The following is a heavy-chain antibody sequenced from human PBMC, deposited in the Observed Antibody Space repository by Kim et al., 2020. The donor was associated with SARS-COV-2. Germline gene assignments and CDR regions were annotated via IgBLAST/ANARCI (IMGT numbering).Heavy chain of an antibody. CDR1: GFTFSSYA. CDR2: IYSGGSST. Sequence: GGSLRLSCAASGFTFSSYAMSWVRQAPGKGLEWVSVIYSGGSSTYYADSVKGRFTISRDNSKNTLYLQMNSLRAEDTAVYYCAKDSHLGSGYYVDYWGQG. CDR3: AKDSHLGSGYYVDY. J-gene: IGHJ4*02. D-gene: IGHD3-22*01. V-gene: IGHV3-23*03.